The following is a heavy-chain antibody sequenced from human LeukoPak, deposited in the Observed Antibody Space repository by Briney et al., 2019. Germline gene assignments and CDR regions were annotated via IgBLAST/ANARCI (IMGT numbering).Heavy chain of an antibody. J-gene: IGHJ4*02. CDR1: GFPFSNYW. CDR3: ARGYSSSYRIDY. V-gene: IGHV3-74*01. Sequence: GGSLRLSCAASGFPFSNYWMHWVRQAPGKGLVWVSRINTDGSSTTYADSVKGRFTISRDNAKNTLYLQMNSLSAEDTAVYYCARGYSSSYRIDYWGQGTLVTISS. CDR2: INTDGSST. D-gene: IGHD6-6*01.